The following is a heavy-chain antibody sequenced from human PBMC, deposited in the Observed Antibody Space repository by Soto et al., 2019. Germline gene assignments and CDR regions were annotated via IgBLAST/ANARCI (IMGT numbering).Heavy chain of an antibody. J-gene: IGHJ4*02. D-gene: IGHD6-19*01. V-gene: IGHV3-30*18. Sequence: PGGSLRLSCAVSGFTFSSYAMHWVRQAPGKGLEWVALISHDGSNKYYADSVKGRFTISRDNSKNTLSLQVNSLRPEDTAVYYVPKNYGSGWYVHFDFWGQGTPVTV. CDR3: PKNYGSGWYVHFDF. CDR2: ISHDGSNK. CDR1: GFTFSSYA.